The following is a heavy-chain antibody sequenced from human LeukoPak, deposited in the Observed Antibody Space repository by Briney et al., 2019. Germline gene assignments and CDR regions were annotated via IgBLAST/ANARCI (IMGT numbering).Heavy chain of an antibody. CDR2: VSAYNGNT. CDR3: GRHDGGSGWPWLGIDY. Sequence: ASVKVSCKASGYTFTGYYMHWVRQAPGQGLEWMGWVSAYNGNTNYAQKLQGRVTMTTDKPTSTVYMELRSLRSDDTAVYYCGRHDGGSGWPWLGIDYWGQGTLVTVSS. D-gene: IGHD6-25*01. V-gene: IGHV1-18*04. CDR1: GYTFTGYY. J-gene: IGHJ4*02.